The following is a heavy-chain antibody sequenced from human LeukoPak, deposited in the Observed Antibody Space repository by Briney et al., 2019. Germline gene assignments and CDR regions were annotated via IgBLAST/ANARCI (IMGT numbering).Heavy chain of an antibody. J-gene: IGHJ5*02. CDR1: GFTFSPYW. CDR2: MNGDGRTT. V-gene: IGHV3-74*01. Sequence: PGGSLRLSCAASGFTFSPYWKHWVRQAPGKGLVWVSRMNGDGRTTDYADSVKGRFTISRDNAKNTLYLQMNSLRAEDTAVYYCARSNWFDPWGQGTLVTVSS. CDR3: ARSNWFDP.